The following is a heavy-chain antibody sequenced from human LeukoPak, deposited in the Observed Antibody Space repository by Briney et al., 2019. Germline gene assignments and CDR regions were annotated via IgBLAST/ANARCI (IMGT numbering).Heavy chain of an antibody. Sequence: GGSLRLSCAASGFTFSRHWIYWVRQAPGKGLEWVANIKQDGSAKPYVDSVKGRFTISRDNAKNSLFLQMNSLRAEDTAVYYCARDNGWSADFWGQGTLVTVSS. V-gene: IGHV3-7*03. D-gene: IGHD2-15*01. CDR1: GFTFSRHW. CDR2: IKQDGSAK. J-gene: IGHJ4*02. CDR3: ARDNGWSADF.